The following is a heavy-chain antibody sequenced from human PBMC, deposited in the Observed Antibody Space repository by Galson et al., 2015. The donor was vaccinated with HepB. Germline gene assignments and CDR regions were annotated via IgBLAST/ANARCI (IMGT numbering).Heavy chain of an antibody. Sequence: SVKVSCKASGYTFTSYDINWVRQATGQGLEWMGWMNPNSGNTGYAQKFQGRVTMTRNTSISTAYMELSSLRSEDTAVYYCARAGYSSSWYSGSWFDPWGQGTLVTVSS. CDR3: ARAGYSSSWYSGSWFDP. D-gene: IGHD6-13*01. CDR1: GYTFTSYD. J-gene: IGHJ5*02. V-gene: IGHV1-8*01. CDR2: MNPNSGNT.